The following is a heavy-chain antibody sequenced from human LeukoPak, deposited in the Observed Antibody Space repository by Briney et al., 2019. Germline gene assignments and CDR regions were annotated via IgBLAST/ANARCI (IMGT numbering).Heavy chain of an antibody. Sequence: ASVKVSCKASGYTFTSYGISWVRQAPGQGLEWMGWISAYNGNTNYAQKLQGRVTMTTDTSTSTAYMELRSLRSDDTAVYYCARDSWFGELSYYFDYWGQGTLVTVPS. CDR2: ISAYNGNT. D-gene: IGHD3-10*01. J-gene: IGHJ4*02. CDR3: ARDSWFGELSYYFDY. V-gene: IGHV1-18*01. CDR1: GYTFTSYG.